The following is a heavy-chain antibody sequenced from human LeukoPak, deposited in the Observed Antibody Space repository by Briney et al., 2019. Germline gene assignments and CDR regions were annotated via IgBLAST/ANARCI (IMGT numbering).Heavy chain of an antibody. Sequence: GGSLRLSCAASGFTFSSYAMSWVRQAPGKGLEWVSAISGSGGSTYYADSVKGRFTISRDNSKNTLYLQMNSLRAEDTALYYCVKASSSSPQYNWFDAWGQGTLVTVSS. CDR2: ISGSGGST. CDR1: GFTFSSYA. J-gene: IGHJ5*02. CDR3: VKASSSSPQYNWFDA. V-gene: IGHV3-23*01. D-gene: IGHD6-6*01.